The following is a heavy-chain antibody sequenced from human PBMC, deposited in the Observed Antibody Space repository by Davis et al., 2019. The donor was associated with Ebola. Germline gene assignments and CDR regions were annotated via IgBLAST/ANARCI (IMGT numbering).Heavy chain of an antibody. CDR2: IDSRGSYT. J-gene: IGHJ5*02. Sequence: PGGSLRLSCAASGFTFSDYFISWTCQAPGRGRAWLGSIDSRGSYTSNAHSVKGRFTISRDNGENSVFLQMNSLRAEDTAVYYCARDVPRRDYYDSSGYVNWFDPWGQGTRVTVSS. V-gene: IGHV3-11*06. CDR3: ARDVPRRDYYDSSGYVNWFDP. CDR1: GFTFSDYF. D-gene: IGHD3-22*01.